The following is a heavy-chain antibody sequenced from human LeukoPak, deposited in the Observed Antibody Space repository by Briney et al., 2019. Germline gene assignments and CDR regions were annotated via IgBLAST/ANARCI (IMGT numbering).Heavy chain of an antibody. CDR3: ARIDITMVRGAAKAGMDV. V-gene: IGHV4-34*01. Sequence: SETLSLTRAVYGGSFSGYYWSWLRQPPWKGVEWVGEINHSGSTNYNPRLKSGVTISVATSKIQFSLKLSSVTAADTAVYYCARIDITMVRGAAKAGMDVWGKGTTVTVSS. D-gene: IGHD3-10*01. CDR1: GGSFSGYY. CDR2: INHSGST. J-gene: IGHJ6*04.